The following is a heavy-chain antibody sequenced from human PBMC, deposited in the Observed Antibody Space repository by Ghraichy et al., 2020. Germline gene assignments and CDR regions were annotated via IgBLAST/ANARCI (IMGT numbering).Heavy chain of an antibody. D-gene: IGHD3-10*01. CDR2: INQDGREK. V-gene: IGHV3-7*03. CDR1: GLIFSSYW. J-gene: IGHJ3*02. Sequence: GVLNISCAASGLIFSSYWMTWVRPAPGKGLEWVANINQDGREKYYVGSVKGRFTISRDNAKNSLYLQMNNLSAEDTAVYYCSSGDTFDIWGRGTMVTVSS. CDR3: SSGDTFDI.